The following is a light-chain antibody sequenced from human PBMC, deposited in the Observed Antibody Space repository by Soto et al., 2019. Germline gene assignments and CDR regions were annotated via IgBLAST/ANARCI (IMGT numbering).Light chain of an antibody. Sequence: DIQMTHSPSTLSASVGDRITITCRASQGISSYLAWYQQKPGKAPKLLIHAASSLESGVPSRFSGSGSGTEFTLTIGGLQPDDFATYYCQQFNSYPITFGQGTRLEIK. CDR3: QQFNSYPIT. CDR1: QGISSY. CDR2: AAS. V-gene: IGKV1-9*01. J-gene: IGKJ5*01.